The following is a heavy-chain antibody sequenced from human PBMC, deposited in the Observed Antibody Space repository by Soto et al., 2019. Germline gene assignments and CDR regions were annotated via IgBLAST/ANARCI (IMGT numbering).Heavy chain of an antibody. V-gene: IGHV1-2*04. Sequence: ASVKVSCKASGYTFTGYYMHWVRQAPGQGLEWMGWINPNSGGTNYAQKFQGWVTMTRDTSISTAYMELSRLRSDDTAVYYCARAVRGVIASWFDPWGQGTLVTVSS. CDR3: ARAVRGVIASWFDP. CDR2: INPNSGGT. J-gene: IGHJ5*02. CDR1: GYTFTGYY. D-gene: IGHD3-10*01.